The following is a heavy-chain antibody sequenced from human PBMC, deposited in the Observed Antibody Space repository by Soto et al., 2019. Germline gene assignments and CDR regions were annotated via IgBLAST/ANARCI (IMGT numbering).Heavy chain of an antibody. CDR1: GFTFSSYA. J-gene: IGHJ1*01. CDR3: AKDRAAAGFSYAEYFQH. CDR2: ISGSGGST. V-gene: IGHV3-23*01. Sequence: GGSLRLSCAASGFTFSSYAMSWVRQAPGKGLEWVSAISGSGGSTYYADSVKGRFTISRDNSKNTLYLQMNSLRAEDTAVYYCAKDRAAAGFSYAEYFQHWGQGTLVTVSS. D-gene: IGHD6-13*01.